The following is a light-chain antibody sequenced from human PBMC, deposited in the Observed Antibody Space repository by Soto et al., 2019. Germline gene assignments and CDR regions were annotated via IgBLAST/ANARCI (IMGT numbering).Light chain of an antibody. CDR1: QSVGSS. J-gene: IGKJ4*01. V-gene: IGKV3-11*01. CDR2: DAS. CDR3: QQRTNWPALT. Sequence: EIVLTQSPATLSLSPGERATLSCRASQSVGSSLAWYQQKPGQAPRLLIYDASNRATGIPARFSGSGSGTDLTLTISSLEPEDFAVYYCQQRTNWPALTFGGGTKVEIK.